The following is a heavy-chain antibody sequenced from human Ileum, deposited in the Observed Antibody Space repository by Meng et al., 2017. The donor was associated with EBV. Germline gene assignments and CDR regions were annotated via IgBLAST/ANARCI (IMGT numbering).Heavy chain of an antibody. CDR2: TYYRSKWYN. J-gene: IGHJ4*02. D-gene: IGHD3-22*01. CDR3: ARDSSSSAYSPFDY. Sequence: GPETVNPLKTLTPPCAMSRESFPTNSAACNWIMQAPSRGLEWLGRTYYRSKWYNDYALSVKSRITLNPDTSKNQFSLQLNSVTPEDTAVYYCARDSSSSAYSPFDYWGQGTLVTVSS. CDR1: RESFPTNSAA. V-gene: IGHV6-1*01.